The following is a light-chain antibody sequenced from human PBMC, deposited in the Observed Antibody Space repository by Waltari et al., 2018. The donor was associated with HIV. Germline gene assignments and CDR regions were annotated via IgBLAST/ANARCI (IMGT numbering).Light chain of an antibody. J-gene: IGLJ3*02. CDR1: SSKIGSNT. Sequence: QSVLTQPPSASGTPGPRVTIPCSGSSSKIGSNTVHWYQQLPGTAPKLLIYSNNQRPSGVPDRFSGSKSGTSASLAISGLQSEDEADYYCAAWHDSLNGSWVFGGGTKLTVL. V-gene: IGLV1-44*01. CDR2: SNN. CDR3: AAWHDSLNGSWV.